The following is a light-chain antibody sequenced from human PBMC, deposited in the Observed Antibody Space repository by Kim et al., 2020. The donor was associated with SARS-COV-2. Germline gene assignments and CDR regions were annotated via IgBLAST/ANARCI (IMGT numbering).Light chain of an antibody. CDR1: QSVSSSY. Sequence: EIVLTQSPGTLSLSPGERATLSCRASQSVSSSYLAWYQQKAGQAPRLVIYGASSRATGIADRFSGSGSGTDFTLTISRLEPEDCAVYYCQQYGSSSITFGQGTRLEIK. J-gene: IGKJ5*01. CDR2: GAS. CDR3: QQYGSSSIT. V-gene: IGKV3-20*01.